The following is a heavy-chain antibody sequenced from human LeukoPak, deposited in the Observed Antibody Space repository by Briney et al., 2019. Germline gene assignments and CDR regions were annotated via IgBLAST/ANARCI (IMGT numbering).Heavy chain of an antibody. D-gene: IGHD2-8*01. V-gene: IGHV3-23*01. Sequence: PGGSLRLSCTGSGFNFNMFAMNWVRQAPGQGLEWVSGLSRGGGTTNYADSVKGRFTISRDKSKNMVFLQMNSLRPEDTAVYYCAKEQRIRHCSEGVCMEGYYFDYWCQGSLVTVSS. J-gene: IGHJ4*02. CDR1: GFNFNMFA. CDR2: LSRGGGTT. CDR3: AKEQRIRHCSEGVCMEGYYFDY.